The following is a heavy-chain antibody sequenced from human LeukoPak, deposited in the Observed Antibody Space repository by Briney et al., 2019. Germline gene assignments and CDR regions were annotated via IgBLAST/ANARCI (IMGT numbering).Heavy chain of an antibody. Sequence: ASVKVPCKASGYTFTGYYMHWVRQAPGQGLEWMGWINPNSGGTNYAQKFQGRVTMTRDTSISTAYMELSRLRSDDTAVYYCARADFLYYYDRGGWFDPWGQGTLVTVSS. CDR2: INPNSGGT. CDR1: GYTFTGYY. J-gene: IGHJ5*02. D-gene: IGHD3-22*01. V-gene: IGHV1-2*02. CDR3: ARADFLYYYDRGGWFDP.